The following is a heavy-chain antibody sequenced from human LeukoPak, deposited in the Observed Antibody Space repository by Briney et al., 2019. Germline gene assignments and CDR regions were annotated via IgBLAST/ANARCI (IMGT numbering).Heavy chain of an antibody. CDR1: GGSISSYY. D-gene: IGHD2-15*01. Sequence: SETLSLTCTVSGGSISSYYWSWIRQPAGKGLEGIGRIYTSGSTNYNPSLKSRVTMSVDTSKNQFSLKLSSVTAADKAVYYCARSHCSGGSCYKYYFDYWGQGTLVTVSS. J-gene: IGHJ4*02. CDR2: IYTSGST. CDR3: ARSHCSGGSCYKYYFDY. V-gene: IGHV4-4*07.